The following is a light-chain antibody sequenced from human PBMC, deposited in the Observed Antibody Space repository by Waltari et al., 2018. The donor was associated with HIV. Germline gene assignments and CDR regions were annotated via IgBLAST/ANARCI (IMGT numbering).Light chain of an antibody. CDR2: KNI. J-gene: IGLJ3*02. CDR1: ALPKQN. CDR3: QSADSDAIRGV. Sequence: ELTQPPSVSVSPGRTARITSPGGALPKQNAYWYRQKPGQAPVLVLYKNIERPSGIPERFSGSRSGTTVTLTITEVQAEDEADYYCQSADSDAIRGVFGGGTKLTVL. V-gene: IGLV3-25*03.